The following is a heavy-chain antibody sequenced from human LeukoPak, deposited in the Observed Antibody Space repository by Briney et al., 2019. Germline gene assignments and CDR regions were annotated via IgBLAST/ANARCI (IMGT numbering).Heavy chain of an antibody. CDR1: GLTFTSYG. Sequence: PGGSLRLSCAASGLTFTSYGMHWVRQAPGKGLEWVAVIWSDGTNKYYADSVKGRLAISRDDSKNMVYLQMNSLRVEDTAVYYCAKDIERGFDYTNSLDYWGQGTLVTVSS. CDR2: IWSDGTNK. J-gene: IGHJ4*02. V-gene: IGHV3-33*06. CDR3: AKDIERGFDYTNSLDY. D-gene: IGHD4-11*01.